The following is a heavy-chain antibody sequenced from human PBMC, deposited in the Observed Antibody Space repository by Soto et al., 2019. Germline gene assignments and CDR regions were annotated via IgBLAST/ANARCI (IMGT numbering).Heavy chain of an antibody. CDR3: ARRPPPAYIVLFDP. CDR1: GGSISSSSYY. D-gene: IGHD2-15*01. V-gene: IGHV4-39*01. J-gene: IGHJ5*02. Sequence: QLQLQESGPGLVKPSETLSLTCTVSGGSISSSSYYWGWIRQPPGKGLEWIGSIYYSGSTYYNPSLKSRVTISVDTSKNQFSLKLSSVTAADTAVYYCARRPPPAYIVLFDPWGQGTLVTVSS. CDR2: IYYSGST.